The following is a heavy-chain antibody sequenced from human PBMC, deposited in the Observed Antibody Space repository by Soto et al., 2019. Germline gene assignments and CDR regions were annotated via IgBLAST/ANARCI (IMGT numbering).Heavy chain of an antibody. CDR2: ISSSSSYK. CDR1: GFTFSSYS. V-gene: IGHV3-21*01. Sequence: EVQLVESGGGLVKPGGSLRRSFAASGFTFSSYSMNWVRQAPGKGLEWVSSISSSSSYKYYADSVKGRFTISRDNAKNSLYLHMNALSAEDTAVYYCARDGRHSFCHDYWGQGPLVTVSS. J-gene: IGHJ4*02. D-gene: IGHD5-18*01. CDR3: ARDGRHSFCHDY.